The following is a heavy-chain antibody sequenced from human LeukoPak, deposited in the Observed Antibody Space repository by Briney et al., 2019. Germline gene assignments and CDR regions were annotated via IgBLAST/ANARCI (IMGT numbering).Heavy chain of an antibody. V-gene: IGHV3-30-3*01. CDR3: ARELVSQNEFWSSGIDY. J-gene: IGHJ4*02. D-gene: IGHD3-3*01. Sequence: GGSLRLSCAASGFTFSPYAMHWVRQAPGKGLEWVAVISHDGVNKYYADSVKGRFTISRDNSKNTLNLQMDSLRSEDTALYFCARELVSQNEFWSSGIDYWGQGTLVTVSS. CDR1: GFTFSPYA. CDR2: ISHDGVNK.